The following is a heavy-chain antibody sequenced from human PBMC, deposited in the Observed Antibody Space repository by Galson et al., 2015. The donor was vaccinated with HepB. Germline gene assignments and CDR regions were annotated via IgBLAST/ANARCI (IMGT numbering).Heavy chain of an antibody. V-gene: IGHV4-4*02. Sequence: ETLSLTCAVSGDSISNDRWWSWVRQPPGEGQEWIGEAYHSGGTHSRASPKSRVPISVDKSRNHFSLKLTSVTAADTAVYYCARAKEGRGYFDYWGQGTLVTVSS. CDR1: GDSISNDRW. J-gene: IGHJ4*02. CDR3: ARAKEGRGYFDY. D-gene: IGHD3-10*01. CDR2: AYHSGGT.